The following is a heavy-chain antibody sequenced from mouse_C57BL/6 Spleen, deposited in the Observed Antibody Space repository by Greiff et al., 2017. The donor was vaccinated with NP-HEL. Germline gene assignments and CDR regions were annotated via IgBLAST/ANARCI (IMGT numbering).Heavy chain of an antibody. CDR3: ARDYYGSSLFDY. CDR1: GYAFSSSW. CDR2: IYPGDGDT. J-gene: IGHJ2*01. V-gene: IGHV1-82*01. Sequence: QVQLQQSGPELVKPGASVKISCKASGYAFSSSWMNWVKQRPGKGLEWIGRIYPGDGDTNYNGKFKGQATLTADKSSSTAYMQLSSLTSEDSAVYFCARDYYGSSLFDYWGQGTTLTVSS. D-gene: IGHD1-1*01.